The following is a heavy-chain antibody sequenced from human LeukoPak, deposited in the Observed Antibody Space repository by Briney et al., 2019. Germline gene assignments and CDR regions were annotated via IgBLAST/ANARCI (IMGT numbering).Heavy chain of an antibody. CDR3: ARVGATTAYYYYYYMDV. CDR2: INPNSGGT. J-gene: IGHJ6*03. V-gene: IGHV1-2*02. CDR1: GYTFTGYY. Sequence: GASVKVSCKASGYTFTGYYMHWVRQAPGQGLEWMGWINPNSGGTNYAQKFQGRVTMTRDTSSSTAYMELSRLRSDDTAVYYCARVGATTAYYYYYYMDVWGKGTTVTVSS. D-gene: IGHD1-26*01.